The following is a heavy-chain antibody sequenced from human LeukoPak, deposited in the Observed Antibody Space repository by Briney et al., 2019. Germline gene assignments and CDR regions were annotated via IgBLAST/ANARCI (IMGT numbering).Heavy chain of an antibody. D-gene: IGHD2-21*01. CDR2: ISSDGDNT. V-gene: IGHV3-64*02. J-gene: IGHJ4*01. Sequence: GGSVRLFCAASGYTFSSYSMHWVRQAPGKGLEYVSVISSDGDNTYYADSVKGRFTISRDNSKNTLYLQMGSLRAEDMAVYYCARAALEYCGGDCLDYWG. CDR1: GYTFSSYS. CDR3: ARAALEYCGGDCLDY.